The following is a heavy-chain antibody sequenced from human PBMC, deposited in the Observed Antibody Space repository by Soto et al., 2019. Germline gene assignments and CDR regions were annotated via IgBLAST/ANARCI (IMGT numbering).Heavy chain of an antibody. D-gene: IGHD3-10*01. V-gene: IGHV3-23*01. J-gene: IGHJ6*03. CDR1: GFTFSSYA. Sequence: GGSLRLSCAASGFTFSSYAMSWVRQAPGKGLEWVSAISGSGGSTYYADSVKGRFTISRDNSKNTLYLQMNSLRAEDTAVYYCAKTHYYGSGSPLYYYYYYMDVWGKGTTVTVSS. CDR2: ISGSGGST. CDR3: AKTHYYGSGSPLYYYYYYMDV.